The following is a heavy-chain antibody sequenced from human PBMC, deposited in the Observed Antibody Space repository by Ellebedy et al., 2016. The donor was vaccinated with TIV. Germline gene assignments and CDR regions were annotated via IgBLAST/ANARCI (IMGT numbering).Heavy chain of an antibody. D-gene: IGHD6-13*01. CDR1: GGSISSYY. Sequence: SESLSLTXTVSGGSISSYYWSWIRQPPGKGLEWIGYIYYSGSTNYNPSLKSRVTISVDTSKNQFSLKLSSVTAADTAVYYCARAASSSWYDWRQGPYYYYMDVWGKGTTVTVSS. CDR2: IYYSGST. CDR3: ARAASSSWYDWRQGPYYYYMDV. J-gene: IGHJ6*03. V-gene: IGHV4-59*01.